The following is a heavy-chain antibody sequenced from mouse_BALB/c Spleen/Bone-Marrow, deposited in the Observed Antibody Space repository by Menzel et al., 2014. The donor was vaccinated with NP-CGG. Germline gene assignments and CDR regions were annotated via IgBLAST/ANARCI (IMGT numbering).Heavy chain of an antibody. Sequence: VHLVESGPELVEPGASVKMFCKAFGYTFPDYVISWVEQKTGQGLEWIGKIYPGSGSTYYHEEFKGKATLTADNSSNTAYMQLSSLTAEDSAVYCCASGVDYWGQGTTLTVSS. J-gene: IGHJ2*01. V-gene: IGHV1-77*01. CDR2: IYPGSGST. CDR1: GYTFPDYV. CDR3: ASGVDY.